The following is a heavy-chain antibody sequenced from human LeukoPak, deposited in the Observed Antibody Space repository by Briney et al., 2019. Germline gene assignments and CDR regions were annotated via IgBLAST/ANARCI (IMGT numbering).Heavy chain of an antibody. Sequence: PGGSLRLSCAASGFTFSSYWMHWVRQAPGKGLVWVSHINSDESDTSYVDSVKGRFTISRDNTKNTLYLVMNSLRAEDTAVYYCAKTVSYMFPRSPYFDYWGQGTLVTVSS. D-gene: IGHD3-10*02. V-gene: IGHV3-74*01. J-gene: IGHJ4*02. CDR1: GFTFSSYW. CDR2: INSDESDT. CDR3: AKTVSYMFPRSPYFDY.